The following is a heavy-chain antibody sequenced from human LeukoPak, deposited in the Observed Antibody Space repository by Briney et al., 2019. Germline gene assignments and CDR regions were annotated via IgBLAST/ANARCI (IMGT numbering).Heavy chain of an antibody. Sequence: GRFLRLSCAASGFTFSSYGMHWVRQAPGKGLEWVAVISYDGSNKYYADSVKGRFTISRDNSKNTLYLQMNSLRAEDTAVYYCAKEYSSSWYPGMDVWGQGTTVTVSS. CDR2: ISYDGSNK. D-gene: IGHD6-13*01. V-gene: IGHV3-30*18. J-gene: IGHJ6*02. CDR1: GFTFSSYG. CDR3: AKEYSSSWYPGMDV.